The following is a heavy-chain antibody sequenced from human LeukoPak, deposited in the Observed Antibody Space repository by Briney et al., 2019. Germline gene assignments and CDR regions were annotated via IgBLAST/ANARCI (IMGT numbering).Heavy chain of an antibody. CDR1: GGSISSGSYF. V-gene: IGHV4-61*02. CDR2: IYISGST. D-gene: IGHD1-26*01. J-gene: IGHJ3*02. Sequence: SETLSLTCTVSGGSISSGSYFWGWLRPPAGKGLEWLRRIYISGSTNYNASLESRVTISIATSKNHLSLKLSSVTAADTAVYYCAREPHSSVSYSGDAFDIWGQGTMVTVSS. CDR3: AREPHSSVSYSGDAFDI.